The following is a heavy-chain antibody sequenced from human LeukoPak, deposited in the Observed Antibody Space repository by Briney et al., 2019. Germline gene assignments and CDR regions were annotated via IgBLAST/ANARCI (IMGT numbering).Heavy chain of an antibody. CDR1: GFTFDDYT. V-gene: IGHV3-43*01. J-gene: IGHJ5*01. D-gene: IGHD2-2*01. CDR3: ARTPQKYCGSTSCFNWFDS. Sequence: GGSLRLSCAASGFTFDDYTMHWVRQAPRKGLEWVSLLTWDGGRTYYAGSVKGRFAISRDNSKNTLYLQMNSLRTEDTALYYCARTPQKYCGSTSCFNWFDSWGQGTLVTVSS. CDR2: LTWDGGRT.